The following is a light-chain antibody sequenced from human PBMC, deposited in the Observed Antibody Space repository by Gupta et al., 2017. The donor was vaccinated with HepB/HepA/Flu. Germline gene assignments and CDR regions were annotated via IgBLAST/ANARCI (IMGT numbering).Light chain of an antibody. J-gene: IGLJ2*01. CDR3: QGWDRSSDHVV. CDR2: DDS. Sequence: SSVLTQPPSVSVAPGKTARITCGGNNIGSKSVHWYQQKPGQAPVLVVYDDSDRPSGIPERFSGSNSGNTATLTISRVEAGDEADYYCQGWDRSSDHVVFGGGTKLTVL. CDR1: NIGSKS. V-gene: IGLV3-21*03.